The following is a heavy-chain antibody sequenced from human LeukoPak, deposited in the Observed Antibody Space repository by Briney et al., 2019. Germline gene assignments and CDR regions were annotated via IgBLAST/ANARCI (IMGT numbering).Heavy chain of an antibody. CDR2: IDPSDSYT. D-gene: IGHD2-15*01. Sequence: GESLKISCKGSGYSFTNYWIGWVRQMPGKGLEWMGRIDPSDSYTNYSPSFQGHVSISADKSISTAYLQWSSLKASDTAMYYCASYCSGTSCSNFDYWGQGTLVTVSS. V-gene: IGHV5-10-1*01. CDR3: ASYCSGTSCSNFDY. J-gene: IGHJ4*02. CDR1: GYSFTNYW.